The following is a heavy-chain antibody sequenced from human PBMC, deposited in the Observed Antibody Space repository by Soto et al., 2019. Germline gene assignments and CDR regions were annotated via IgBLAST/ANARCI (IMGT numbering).Heavy chain of an antibody. Sequence: QVQLVESGGGLVKPGGSLRLSCAASGFTFSDYYMSWIRQAPGKGLEWVSYISSSSSYTNYADSVKGRFTISRDNAKNSLYLQMNSLRAENTAVYYCARDRVPADRAMDVWGQGTTVTVSS. J-gene: IGHJ6*02. CDR3: ARDRVPADRAMDV. V-gene: IGHV3-11*06. CDR1: GFTFSDYY. D-gene: IGHD2-2*01. CDR2: ISSSSSYT.